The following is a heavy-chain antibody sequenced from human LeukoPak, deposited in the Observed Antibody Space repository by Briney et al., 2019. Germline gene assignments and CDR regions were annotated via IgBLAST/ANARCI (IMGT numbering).Heavy chain of an antibody. Sequence: SETVSLTCTVSGGSISSYYWSWIRQPPGKGLEWIGYIYYSASTNYNPSLKSRVTISVDTSKNQFSLKLSSVTAAGTAVYYCARQRLAAGSVWFDPWGQGTLVSVSS. CDR1: GGSISSYY. CDR3: ARQRLAAGSVWFDP. J-gene: IGHJ5*02. V-gene: IGHV4-59*08. CDR2: IYYSAST. D-gene: IGHD6-13*01.